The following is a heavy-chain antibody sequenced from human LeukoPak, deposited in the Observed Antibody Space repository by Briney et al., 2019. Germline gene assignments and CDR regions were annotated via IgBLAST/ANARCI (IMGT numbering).Heavy chain of an antibody. CDR1: GFIFDDYG. Sequence: GGSLRLPCAAFGFIFDDYGMSWVRQAPGKGLEWVSGINWNGGSTGYADSVKGRFTISRDNAKNSLYLQMNSLRAEDTALYYCARVQLVDYYYYSYMDVWGKGTTVTVSS. J-gene: IGHJ6*03. CDR3: ARVQLVDYYYYSYMDV. CDR2: INWNGGST. V-gene: IGHV3-20*04. D-gene: IGHD6-6*01.